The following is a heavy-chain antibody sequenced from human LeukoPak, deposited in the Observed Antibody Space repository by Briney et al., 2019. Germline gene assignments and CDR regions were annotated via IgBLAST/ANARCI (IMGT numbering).Heavy chain of an antibody. CDR3: ARGCGGDCYSSFYYYYMDV. CDR1: GYTFTRYD. D-gene: IGHD2-21*01. J-gene: IGHJ6*03. V-gene: IGHV1-8*01. CDR2: MNPNSGNT. Sequence: GASVKVSCESCGYTFTRYDINWVRQATGQGLEWRGWMNPNSGNTGYAQKFQGRVTMTRNTSISTAYMELSSLRSDDTAVYYCARGCGGDCYSSFYYYYMDVWGKGTTVTVSS.